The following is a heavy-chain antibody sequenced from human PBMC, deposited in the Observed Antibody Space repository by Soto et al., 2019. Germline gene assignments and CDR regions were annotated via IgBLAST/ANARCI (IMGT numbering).Heavy chain of an antibody. D-gene: IGHD6-19*01. Sequence: QVQLVQSGAEVKKPGASLKVSCKASGYIFTSHGISWVRQAPGQGLEWMGRISTYNGNTKYAQKLQGRVTMTTDTSASIAYMELRSLRSDDTVVYYCARDNGQWLVSDWGQGTLVTVSS. J-gene: IGHJ1*01. V-gene: IGHV1-18*01. CDR3: ARDNGQWLVSD. CDR1: GYIFTSHG. CDR2: ISTYNGNT.